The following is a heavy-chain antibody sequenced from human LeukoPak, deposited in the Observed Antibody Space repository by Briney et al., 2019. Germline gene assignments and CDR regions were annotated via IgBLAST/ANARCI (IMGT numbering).Heavy chain of an antibody. CDR1: GYTYTVYN. V-gene: IGHV1-2*02. CDR2: INQNSGGT. D-gene: IGHD3-9*01. J-gene: IGHJ4*02. CDR3: ARAELRYFDWNDY. Sequence: ASVKPSCKATGYTYTVYNMHCGRQTPRHRLKWLGWINQNSGGTNYAQKFQGRVTMTRDTSTSTAYMELRSLRSDDAAVYYCARAELRYFDWNDYWGQGTLVTVSS.